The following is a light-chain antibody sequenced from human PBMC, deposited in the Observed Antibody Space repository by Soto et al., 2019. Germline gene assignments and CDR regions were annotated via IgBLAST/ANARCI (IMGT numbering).Light chain of an antibody. CDR2: GAS. CDR1: QSVSIL. V-gene: IGKV3-15*01. J-gene: IGKJ1*01. CDR3: QQYNSYRT. Sequence: EIAMTHSPDTLSVSPGERAALSCRASQSVSILLAWYQQKPGQAPRLLIHGASTRATDMPGTFSGRGSGTEFTLTISSLQPDDFATYYCQQYNSYRTFGQGTKVDI.